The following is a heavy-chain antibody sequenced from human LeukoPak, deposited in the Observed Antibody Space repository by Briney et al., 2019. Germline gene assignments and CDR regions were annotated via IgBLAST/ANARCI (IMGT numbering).Heavy chain of an antibody. Sequence: ASVKVSCKASGYTFTGYYMHWVRQAHGQGLEWMGLINPHSGGTNYAQKFQARLTMTRDTSITTASMELSRLRSGDTAVYYCARDSRSAMTGRLFQYYGTDVWGQGTTVTVSS. J-gene: IGHJ6*02. CDR1: GYTFTGYY. CDR3: ARDSRSAMTGRLFQYYGTDV. V-gene: IGHV1-2*02. CDR2: INPHSGGT. D-gene: IGHD3-9*01.